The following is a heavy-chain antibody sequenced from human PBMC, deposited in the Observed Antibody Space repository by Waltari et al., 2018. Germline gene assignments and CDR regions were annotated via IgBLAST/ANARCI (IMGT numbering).Heavy chain of an antibody. CDR1: GFTFSHFG. CDR3: AKGEGAGPYFGMDV. J-gene: IGHJ6*02. D-gene: IGHD1-26*01. V-gene: IGHV3-30*18. CDR2: ISYDETYK. Sequence: QVKLVESGGDVVQPGRSLRLSCDASGFTFSHFGFHWVRQAPGKGLEWVTVISYDETYKFYEKSVRGRFTVSRDNSKNTVYLEMNSLRFEDTGIYYCAKGEGAGPYFGMDVWGQGTTVSVSS.